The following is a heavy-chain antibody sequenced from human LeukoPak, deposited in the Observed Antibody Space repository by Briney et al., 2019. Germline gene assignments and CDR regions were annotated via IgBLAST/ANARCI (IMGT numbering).Heavy chain of an antibody. CDR3: AKGGGGQLWLGLDY. J-gene: IGHJ4*02. Sequence: GGSLRLSCAASGFTFDDYAMHWVRQAPGKGLEWVSGISWNSGSIGYADSVKGRFTISRDNAKNSLYLQMNSLRAEDMALYYCAKGGGGQLWLGLDYWGQGTLVTVSS. CDR2: ISWNSGSI. V-gene: IGHV3-9*03. CDR1: GFTFDDYA. D-gene: IGHD5-18*01.